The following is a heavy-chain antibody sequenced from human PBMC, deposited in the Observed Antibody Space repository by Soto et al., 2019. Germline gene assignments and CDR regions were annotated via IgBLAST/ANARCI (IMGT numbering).Heavy chain of an antibody. CDR1: GGTFSSYA. J-gene: IGHJ4*02. CDR3: ARSGYPDLPFDY. Sequence: ASVKVSCKASGGTFSSYAISWVRQAPGQGLEWMGGIIPIFGTANYAQKFQGRVTITADESTSTAYMELSSLRSEDTAVYYCARSGYPDLPFDYWGQGTLVTVSS. CDR2: IIPIFGTA. D-gene: IGHD3-22*01. V-gene: IGHV1-69*13.